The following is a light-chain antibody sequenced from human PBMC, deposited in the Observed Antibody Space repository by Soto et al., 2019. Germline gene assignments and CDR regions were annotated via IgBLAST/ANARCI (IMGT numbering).Light chain of an antibody. CDR1: QSVSSN. Sequence: EIVMTQSPATLSVSPGERATLSCRASQSVSSNFAWYQQKPGQAPRLLLYGPSTRATGIPARCSGSGSGTAFTLTISSRQSEDVAVYYCQHYNNWPPWTFGQGTKVEIK. V-gene: IGKV3-15*01. J-gene: IGKJ1*01. CDR2: GPS. CDR3: QHYNNWPPWT.